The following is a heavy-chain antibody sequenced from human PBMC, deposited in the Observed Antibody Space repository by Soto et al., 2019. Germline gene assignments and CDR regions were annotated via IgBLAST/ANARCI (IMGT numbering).Heavy chain of an antibody. V-gene: IGHV1-3*01. Sequence: ASVKVSCQASGYTFTLYAMHWVRQAPEQGLEWMGWINAANGNTKSSQKFQGRVTFTRDTSASTGYMELSTLNSADTAVFYCARDQRRDYDFWSGYSQGFDYWGQGTPVTVSS. J-gene: IGHJ4*02. CDR3: ARDQRRDYDFWSGYSQGFDY. CDR2: INAANGNT. CDR1: GYTFTLYA. D-gene: IGHD3-3*01.